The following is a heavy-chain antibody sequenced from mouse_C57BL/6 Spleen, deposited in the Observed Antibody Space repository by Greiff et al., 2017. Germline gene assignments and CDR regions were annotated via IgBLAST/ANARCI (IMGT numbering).Heavy chain of an antibody. CDR2: IWSGGST. V-gene: IGHV2-2*01. Sequence: QVQLKQSGPGLVQPSQSLSITCTVSGFSLTSYGVHWVRQSPGKGLEWLGVIWSGGSTDYNAAFISRLSISKDNSKSQVFYKMNSLQADDTAIYYCARNPAYYSNYAGWYFDVWGTGTTVTVAS. D-gene: IGHD2-5*01. CDR3: ARNPAYYSNYAGWYFDV. CDR1: GFSLTSYG. J-gene: IGHJ1*03.